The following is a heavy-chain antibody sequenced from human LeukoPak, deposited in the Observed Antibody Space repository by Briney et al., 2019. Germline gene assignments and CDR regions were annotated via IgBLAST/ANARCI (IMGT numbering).Heavy chain of an antibody. CDR1: GFTFSDYY. Sequence: GGSLRLSCAASGFTFSDYYMSWIRQAPGKGLEWVSYISSSGSTIYYADSVKGRFTISRDNAKNSLYLQMNSLRAEDTAVYYCARRGYCSSTSCYGDCYMDVWGKGTTVTVSS. V-gene: IGHV3-11*04. CDR2: ISSSGSTI. CDR3: ARRGYCSSTSCYGDCYMDV. D-gene: IGHD2-2*01. J-gene: IGHJ6*03.